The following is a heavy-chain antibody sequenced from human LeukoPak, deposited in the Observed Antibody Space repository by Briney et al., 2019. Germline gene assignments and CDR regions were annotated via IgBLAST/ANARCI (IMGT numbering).Heavy chain of an antibody. J-gene: IGHJ5*02. CDR2: TNPIFGTA. CDR3: ARTPRVAPCSGYVHIAH. V-gene: IGHV1-69*05. CDR1: GDTFSRNG. D-gene: IGHD3-22*01. Sequence: ASVTVSCKTSGDTFSRNGISWVRQAPGQGLQWLGGTNPIFGTANYAQKFQGRVTITTDESTSTVYLELTSLTSDDTGVYYCARTPRVAPCSGYVHIAHWGQGSLVIVSS.